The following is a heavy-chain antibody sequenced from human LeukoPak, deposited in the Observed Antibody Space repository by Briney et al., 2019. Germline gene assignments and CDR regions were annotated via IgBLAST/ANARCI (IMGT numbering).Heavy chain of an antibody. CDR1: GGSISSGGYY. Sequence: KASETLSLTCTFSGGSISSGGYYWSWIRQHPGKGLEWIGYIYYSGSTYYNPSLKSRVTISVDTSKNQFSLKLSSVTAADTAVYYCASNYVWGSYSFDYWGQGTLVTVSS. V-gene: IGHV4-31*03. D-gene: IGHD3-16*01. J-gene: IGHJ4*02. CDR2: IYYSGST. CDR3: ASNYVWGSYSFDY.